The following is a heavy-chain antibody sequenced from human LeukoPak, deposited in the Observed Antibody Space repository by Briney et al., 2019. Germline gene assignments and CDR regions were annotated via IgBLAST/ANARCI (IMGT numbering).Heavy chain of an antibody. J-gene: IGHJ6*04. D-gene: IGHD3-9*01. Sequence: PGRSLRLSCAASGFTFSSYGMHWVRQAPGKGLEWVAVIWYDGSNKYYADSVKGRFTISRDNSKNTLYLQMNSLRAEDTAVYYCARDPRPGYDILTAYYRYGMDVWGKGTTVTVSS. CDR3: ARDPRPGYDILTAYYRYGMDV. V-gene: IGHV3-33*01. CDR2: IWYDGSNK. CDR1: GFTFSSYG.